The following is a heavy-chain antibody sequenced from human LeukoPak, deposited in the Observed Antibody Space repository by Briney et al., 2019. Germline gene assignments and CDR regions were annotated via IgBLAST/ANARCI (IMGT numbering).Heavy chain of an antibody. J-gene: IGHJ4*02. CDR3: TRDWDLSTKQYKYYFDY. CDR1: GFTFSGSA. D-gene: IGHD1-1*01. CDR2: IRSKANSYAT. Sequence: GGSLRLSCAASGFTFSGSAMHWVRQASGKGLEWVGRIRSKANSYATAYAASVKGRFTISRDDSKNTAYLQMNSLKTEDTAVYYRTRDWDLSTKQYKYYFDYWGQGTLVTVSS. V-gene: IGHV3-73*01.